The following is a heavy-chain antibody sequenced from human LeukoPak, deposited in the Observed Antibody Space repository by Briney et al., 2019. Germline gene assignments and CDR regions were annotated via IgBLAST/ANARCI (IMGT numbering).Heavy chain of an antibody. J-gene: IGHJ3*02. Sequence: GGSLRLSCAASKFTFRTYAMHWVRQTPGKGLEYVSAVSSDGGSTYYANSVKGRFTISRDNSKNTLYLQMGSLRAEDMAVYYCTREGYDTGFDIWGQGTMVTVSP. V-gene: IGHV3-64*01. CDR1: KFTFRTYA. CDR2: VSSDGGST. CDR3: TREGYDTGFDI. D-gene: IGHD3-22*01.